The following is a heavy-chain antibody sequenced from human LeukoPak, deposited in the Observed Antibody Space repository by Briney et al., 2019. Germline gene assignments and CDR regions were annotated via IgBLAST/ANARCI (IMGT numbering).Heavy chain of an antibody. D-gene: IGHD2-15*01. CDR2: INHSGST. V-gene: IGHV4-34*01. Sequence: SETLSLTCAVYGGSFTGYYWTWIRQPPGKGLEWIGEINHSGSTNYNPSLKSRVTISLDTSKSQFSLNLISVTAADTAVYYCARGVCRGGCCYYDFWGQGTLVTVSS. J-gene: IGHJ4*02. CDR1: GGSFTGYY. CDR3: ARGVCRGGCCYYDF.